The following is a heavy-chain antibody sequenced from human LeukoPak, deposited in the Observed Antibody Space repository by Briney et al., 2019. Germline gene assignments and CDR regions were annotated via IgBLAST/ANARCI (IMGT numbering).Heavy chain of an antibody. V-gene: IGHV3-9*01. CDR3: AKDTHYGGNSAGYYFDY. D-gene: IGHD4-23*01. CDR2: ISWNSGSI. CDR1: GFTFDDYA. J-gene: IGHJ4*02. Sequence: GGSLRLSCAASGFTFDDYAMHWVRQAPGKGLEWVSGISWNSGSIGYADSVKGRFTISRDNAKNSLYLQMNSLRAEDTALYYCAKDTHYGGNSAGYYFDYWGQGTLVTVSS.